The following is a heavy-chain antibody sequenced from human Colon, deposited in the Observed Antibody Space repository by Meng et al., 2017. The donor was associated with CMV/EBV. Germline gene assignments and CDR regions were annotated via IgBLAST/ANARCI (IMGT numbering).Heavy chain of an antibody. CDR3: AREASGWSTGIDY. Sequence: SETLSLTCSVSGGSISGYYWSWIRQPPGKGLEWIGYIYYSGSTNYNPSLKSRLTIEVDTSRNQFSLKLTSVSAADTAIYYCAREASGWSTGIDYWGQGTLVTVSS. CDR1: GGSISGYY. V-gene: IGHV4-59*01. CDR2: IYYSGST. J-gene: IGHJ4*02. D-gene: IGHD6-19*01.